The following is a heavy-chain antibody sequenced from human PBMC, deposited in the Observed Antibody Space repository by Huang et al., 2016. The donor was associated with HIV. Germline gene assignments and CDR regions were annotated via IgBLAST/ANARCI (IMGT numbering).Heavy chain of an antibody. CDR2: MNPNSGNP. D-gene: IGHD2-15*01. V-gene: IGHV1-8*01. J-gene: IGHJ4*02. CDR3: ATLPPVNYGRSGGRVRDY. CDR1: GYTFSNYD. Sequence: QVQLVQSGAEVKKPGASVKVSCKASGYTFSNYDINWVRQAPGQGLEWMGGMNPNSGNPGYARKFQGRVTMTRSTSISTAYMELSRLRFEDTAVYYCATLPPVNYGRSGGRVRDYWGQGSLVTVSS.